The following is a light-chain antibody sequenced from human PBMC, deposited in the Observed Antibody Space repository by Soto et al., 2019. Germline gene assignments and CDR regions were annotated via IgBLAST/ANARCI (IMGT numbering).Light chain of an antibody. CDR1: SSNIGNNY. CDR2: DNN. V-gene: IGLV1-51*01. Sequence: QSVLTQPPSVSAAPGQKVTISCSGSSSNIGNNYVSWYQQLPGTDPQLLIYDNNKRPSGIPDRFSGSKSGTSATLGITGLQTGDEADYYCGTWDSSLSAVVFGGGTKLTVL. CDR3: GTWDSSLSAVV. J-gene: IGLJ2*01.